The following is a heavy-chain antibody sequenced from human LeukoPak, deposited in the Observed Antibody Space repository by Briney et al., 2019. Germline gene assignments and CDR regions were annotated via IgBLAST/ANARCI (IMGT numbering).Heavy chain of an antibody. V-gene: IGHV4-34*01. CDR3: AGGRRVVPAAIRGAFDI. D-gene: IGHD2-2*01. J-gene: IGHJ3*02. CDR1: GGSFSGYY. CDR2: INHSGST. Sequence: SETLSLTCAVYGGSFSGYYWSWIRQPPGKGLEWIGEINHSGSTNYNPSLKSRVTISVDTSKNQFSLRLSSVTAADTAVYYCAGGRRVVPAAIRGAFDIWGQGTMVTVSS.